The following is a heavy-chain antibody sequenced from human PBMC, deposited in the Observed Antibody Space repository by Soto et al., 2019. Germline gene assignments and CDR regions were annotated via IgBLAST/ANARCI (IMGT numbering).Heavy chain of an antibody. J-gene: IGHJ3*02. V-gene: IGHV1-3*01. CDR1: GYTFTSYA. D-gene: IGHD3-9*01. CDR3: ARPLGDYFDWPDAFDI. CDR2: INAGNGNT. Sequence: ASVKVSCKASGYTFTSYAMHWVRQAPGQRLEWMGWINAGNGNTKYSQKFQGRVTITRDTSASTAYMELSSLRSEDTAVYYCARPLGDYFDWPDAFDIWGQGTMVTVSS.